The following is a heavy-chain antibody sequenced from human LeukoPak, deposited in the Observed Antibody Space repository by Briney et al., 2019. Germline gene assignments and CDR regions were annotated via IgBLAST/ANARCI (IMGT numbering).Heavy chain of an antibody. CDR1: GFTFSDYY. J-gene: IGHJ4*02. V-gene: IGHV3-53*01. CDR2: IYSGGST. Sequence: GGSLRLSCAASGFTFSDYYMSWVRQAPGKGLEWVSVIYSGGSTYYADSVKGRFTISRDNSKNTLYLQTNSLRAEDTAVYYCARAKYSSSCFDYWGQGTLVTVSS. CDR3: ARAKYSSSCFDY. D-gene: IGHD6-13*01.